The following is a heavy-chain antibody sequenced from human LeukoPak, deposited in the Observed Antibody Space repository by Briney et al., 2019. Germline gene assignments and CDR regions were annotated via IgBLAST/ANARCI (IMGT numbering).Heavy chain of an antibody. D-gene: IGHD4-17*01. V-gene: IGHV4-61*02. CDR2: IYTSGST. CDR1: GGSISSGSYY. CDR3: ATLTTVTHYYFDY. J-gene: IGHJ4*02. Sequence: SETLSLTCTVSGGSISSGSYYWSWIRRPAGKGLEWIGRIYTSGSTNYNPSLKSRVTISVDTSKNQFSLKLSSVTGADTAVYYCATLTTVTHYYFDYWGQGTLVTVSS.